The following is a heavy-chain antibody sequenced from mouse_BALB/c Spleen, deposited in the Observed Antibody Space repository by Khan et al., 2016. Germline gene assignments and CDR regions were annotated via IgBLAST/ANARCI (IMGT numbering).Heavy chain of an antibody. V-gene: IGHV4-1*02. J-gene: IGHJ2*01. D-gene: IGHD1-2*01. Sequence: EVKLLESGGGLVQPGGSLKLSCAASGFAFSRYWMSWVRQAPGKGLEWIGEINPDSSTINYTPSLKDKFIISRDNAKNTLYLQMSKVRSDDTAIYYCARLHYYGKMNYWGQGTTLTVSS. CDR1: GFAFSRYW. CDR2: INPDSSTI. CDR3: ARLHYYGKMNY.